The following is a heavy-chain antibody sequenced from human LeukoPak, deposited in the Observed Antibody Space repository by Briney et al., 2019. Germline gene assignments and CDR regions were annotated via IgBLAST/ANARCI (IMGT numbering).Heavy chain of an antibody. Sequence: GGSLRLSCEASGFIFSSYAMGWVRQAPGKGLEWVSAIGDSGGSTYYADSVKGRFTISRDNSKSTLYLQMSSLSAEDTAIYYCAKRGEGYKYALSGVGAEYFFDFWGQGTLVTVSS. CDR1: GFIFSSYA. V-gene: IGHV3-23*01. CDR3: AKRGEGYKYALSGVGAEYFFDF. CDR2: IGDSGGST. D-gene: IGHD2-8*01. J-gene: IGHJ4*02.